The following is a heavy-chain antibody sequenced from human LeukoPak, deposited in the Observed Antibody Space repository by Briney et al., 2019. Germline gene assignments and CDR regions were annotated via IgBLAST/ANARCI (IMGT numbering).Heavy chain of an antibody. V-gene: IGHV1-46*01. CDR3: ARANWNFWSGYGDY. Sequence: ASVKVSCKASGYTFTSYYIHWVRQAPGQGLEWMGIINPSGGSTNYAQKLQGRVTMTTDTSTSTAYMELRSLRSDDTAVYYCARANWNFWSGYGDYWGQGTLVTVSS. J-gene: IGHJ4*02. CDR2: INPSGGST. CDR1: GYTFTSYY. D-gene: IGHD3-3*01.